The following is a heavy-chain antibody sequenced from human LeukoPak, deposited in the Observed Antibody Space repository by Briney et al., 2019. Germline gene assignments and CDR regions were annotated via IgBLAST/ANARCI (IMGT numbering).Heavy chain of an antibody. Sequence: QAGGSLRLSCAASGFTFSSYGMSWVRQAPGKGLEWVSAISGSGGSTYYADSVKGRFSISRDNTQNSLSLRMNSLRAEDTAVYYCVREAAATLFDYWGQGTLVTVSS. V-gene: IGHV3-23*01. CDR3: VREAAATLFDY. D-gene: IGHD1-26*01. J-gene: IGHJ4*02. CDR1: GFTFSSYG. CDR2: ISGSGGST.